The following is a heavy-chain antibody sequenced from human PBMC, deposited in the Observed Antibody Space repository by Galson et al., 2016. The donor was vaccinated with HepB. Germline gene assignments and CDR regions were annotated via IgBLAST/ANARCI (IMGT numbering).Heavy chain of an antibody. CDR1: GYTFRGQY. CDR3: ARERLNDHYYFDS. J-gene: IGHJ4*02. V-gene: IGHV1-2*02. Sequence: SVKVSCKASGYTFRGQYLHWVRQAPGQGPEWMGRINPNNGGVKYAQKFQGRITLTSDTSVSTAYMELSSLTSDDTAVYFCARERLNDHYYFDSRGQGSLVTVSS. CDR2: INPNNGGV.